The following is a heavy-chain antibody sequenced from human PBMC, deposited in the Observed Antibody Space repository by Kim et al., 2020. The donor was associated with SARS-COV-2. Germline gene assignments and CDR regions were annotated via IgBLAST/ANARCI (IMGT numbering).Heavy chain of an antibody. V-gene: IGHV3-74*03. CDR3: ARGRGDDYWTVPDAF. J-gene: IGHJ4*02. Sequence: LSLTCAASGFTFNNYWMHWVRQTPGMGLQSVSRISSGGDSTTYADSVRGRFTISRDNARSTLFLQMNSLRVGDTAVYYCARGRGDDYWTVPDAFWGQGTLVTVSS. D-gene: IGHD3-3*01. CDR1: GFTFNNYW. CDR2: ISSGGDST.